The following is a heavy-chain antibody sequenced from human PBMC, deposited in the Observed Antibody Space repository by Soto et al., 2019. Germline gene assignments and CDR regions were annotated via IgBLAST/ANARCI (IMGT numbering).Heavy chain of an antibody. Sequence: EVQLVESGGGLVKPGGSLRLSCAASGFTFSNAWMNWVRQAPGKGLEWVGRIKSKTDGGTTDYAAPVKGRFTISRDDSKNTLYLQMNSLKTEDTAVYYCTTGDIVVVPAAMANLHHIWGQGTMVTVSS. D-gene: IGHD2-2*01. V-gene: IGHV3-15*07. CDR1: GFTFSNAW. CDR2: IKSKTDGGTT. J-gene: IGHJ3*02. CDR3: TTGDIVVVPAAMANLHHI.